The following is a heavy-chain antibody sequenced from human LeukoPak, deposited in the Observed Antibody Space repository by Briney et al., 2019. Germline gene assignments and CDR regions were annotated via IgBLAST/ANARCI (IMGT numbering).Heavy chain of an antibody. CDR2: ISWNSGSI. Sequence: GGSLRLSCAASGFTFDDYAMHWVRQAPGKGLEWVSGISWNSGSIGYADSVKGRFTISRDNAKNSLYLQMNSLRAEDTALYYCAKVVVAATPGYYYYGMDVWGQGTTVIVSS. CDR1: GFTFDDYA. J-gene: IGHJ6*02. V-gene: IGHV3-9*01. CDR3: AKVVVAATPGYYYYGMDV. D-gene: IGHD2-15*01.